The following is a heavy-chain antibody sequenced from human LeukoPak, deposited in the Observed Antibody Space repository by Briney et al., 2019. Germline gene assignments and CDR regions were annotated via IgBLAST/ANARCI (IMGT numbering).Heavy chain of an antibody. Sequence: PSETLSLTCTVSGGSISSSSYYWGWIRQPPGKGLEWIGSIYYSGSTYYNPSLKSRVTISVDTSKNQFSLKLSSVTAADTAVYYCARAGATHYPNWFDPWGQGTLVTVSS. CDR1: GGSISSSSYY. J-gene: IGHJ5*02. CDR3: ARAGATHYPNWFDP. V-gene: IGHV4-39*01. D-gene: IGHD6-25*01. CDR2: IYYSGST.